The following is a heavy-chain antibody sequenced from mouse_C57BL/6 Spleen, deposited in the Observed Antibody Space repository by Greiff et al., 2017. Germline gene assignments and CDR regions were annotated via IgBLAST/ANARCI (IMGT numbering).Heavy chain of an antibody. CDR3: LYYSNYDYYAMDY. D-gene: IGHD2-5*01. CDR1: GYTFTSYG. CDR2: IYPRSGNT. Sequence: VKLMESGAELARPGASVKLSCKASGYTFTSYGISWVKQRTGQGLAWIGEIYPRSGNTYYNEKFKGKATLTADKSSSTAYMELRSLTSEDSAVYFCLYYSNYDYYAMDYWGQGTSVTVSS. J-gene: IGHJ4*01. V-gene: IGHV1-81*01.